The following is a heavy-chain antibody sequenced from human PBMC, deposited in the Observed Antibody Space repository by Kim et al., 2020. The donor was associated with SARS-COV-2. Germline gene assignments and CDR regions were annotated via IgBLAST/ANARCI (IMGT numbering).Heavy chain of an antibody. V-gene: IGHV3-30*04. D-gene: IGHD3-9*01. J-gene: IGHJ6*01. CDR1: GFTFSSYA. Sequence: GGSLRLSCAASGFTFSSYAMHWVRQAPGKGLEWVAVISYDGSNKYYADSVKGRFTISRDNYKNTLYLQMNSLRAEDTAVYYCARPVGLRYFDWLDYYYY. CDR2: ISYDGSNK. CDR3: ARPVGLRYFDWLDYYYY.